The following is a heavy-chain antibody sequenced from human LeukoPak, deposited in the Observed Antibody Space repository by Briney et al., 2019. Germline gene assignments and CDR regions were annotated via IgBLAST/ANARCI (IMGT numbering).Heavy chain of an antibody. J-gene: IGHJ4*02. CDR1: GFTFSSYS. D-gene: IGHD6-19*01. CDR3: TTEGRVQQWLPPINY. V-gene: IGHV3-15*07. Sequence: KSGGSLRLSCAASGFTFSSYSMNWVRQAPGKGLEWVGRIKSKTDGGTTDYAAPVKGRFTISRDDSKNTLYLQMNSLKTEDTAVYYCTTEGRVQQWLPPINYWGQGTLVTVSS. CDR2: IKSKTDGGTT.